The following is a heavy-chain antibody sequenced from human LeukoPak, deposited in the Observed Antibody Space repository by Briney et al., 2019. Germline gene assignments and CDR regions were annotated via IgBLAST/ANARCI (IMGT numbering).Heavy chain of an antibody. J-gene: IGHJ5*02. CDR1: GFTFSSYA. V-gene: IGHV3-30-3*01. CDR2: ISYDGSNK. Sequence: GRSLRLSCAASGFTFSSYAMHWVRQAPGKGLEWVVVISYDGSNKYYADSVKGRFTISRDNSKNTLYLQMNSLRAEDTAVYYCARGPFDPWGQGTLVTVSS. CDR3: ARGPFDP.